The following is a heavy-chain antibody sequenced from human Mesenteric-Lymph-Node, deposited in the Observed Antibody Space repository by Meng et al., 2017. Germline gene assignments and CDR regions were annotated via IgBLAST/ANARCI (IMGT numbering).Heavy chain of an antibody. CDR2: ISSSGSTI. CDR1: GFTFSDYY. J-gene: IGHJ4*02. CDR3: ARDPTLAGSYYFDY. V-gene: IGHV3-11*01. D-gene: IGHD2/OR15-2a*01. Sequence: GGSLRLSCAASGFTFSDYYMSWIRQAPGKGLEWVSYISSSGSTIYYADSVKGRFTISGDNAKNSLYLQMNSLRAEDTAVYYCARDPTLAGSYYFDYWGQGTLVTVSS.